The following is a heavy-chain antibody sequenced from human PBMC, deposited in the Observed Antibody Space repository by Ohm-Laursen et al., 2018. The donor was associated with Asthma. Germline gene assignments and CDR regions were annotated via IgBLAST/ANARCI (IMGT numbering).Heavy chain of an antibody. CDR3: VRDVVDRFDF. V-gene: IGHV1-18*04. J-gene: IGHJ4*02. CDR2: IYIRNT. D-gene: IGHD2-21*01. CDR1: GYSLSSNA. Sequence: ASVKVSCKASGYSLSSNAISWVRQASGQRPEWMGWIYIRNTNYAPKFRDRITLSTDTSTNTAYMDLRSLRSDDTAVYYCVRDVVDRFDFWGQGSLVIVSS.